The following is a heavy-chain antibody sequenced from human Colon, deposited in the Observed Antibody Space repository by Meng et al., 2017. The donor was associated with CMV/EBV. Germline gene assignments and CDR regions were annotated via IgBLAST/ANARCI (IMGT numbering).Heavy chain of an antibody. CDR3: ARLGGVYGDYEAY. J-gene: IGHJ4*02. CDR1: GFTFSTYS. CDR2: ISPTGIYI. D-gene: IGHD4-17*01. Sequence: GESLKISCAASGFTFSTYSMNWVRQAPGKGLEWVSSISPTGIYIYYTDSVKGRFTISRDNAKNSLYLQMDTLRADDTGVYYCARLGGVYGDYEAYWGQGTLVTVSS. V-gene: IGHV3-21*04.